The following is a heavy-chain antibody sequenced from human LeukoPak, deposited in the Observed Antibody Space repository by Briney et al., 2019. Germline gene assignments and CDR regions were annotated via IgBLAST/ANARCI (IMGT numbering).Heavy chain of an antibody. J-gene: IGHJ4*02. CDR3: ASELRGYGSFDY. D-gene: IGHD4-17*01. Sequence: PGGSLRLSCAASGFTFSSYGMHWVRQAPGKGLEWVAVIWYDGSNKYYADSVKGRFTTSRDNSKNTLYLQMNSLRAEDTAVYYCASELRGYGSFDYWGQGTLVTVSS. CDR1: GFTFSSYG. V-gene: IGHV3-33*01. CDR2: IWYDGSNK.